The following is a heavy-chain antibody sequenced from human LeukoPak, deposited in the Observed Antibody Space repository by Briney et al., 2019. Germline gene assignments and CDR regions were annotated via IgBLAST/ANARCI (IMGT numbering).Heavy chain of an antibody. CDR3: ARGPIAVAGLYGMDV. V-gene: IGHV4-4*07. D-gene: IGHD6-19*01. CDR1: GGSIGSYY. Sequence: SETLSLTCTVSGGSIGSYYWSWIRQPAGKGLEWIGRIYTSGSTNYNPSLKSRVTMSVDTSKNQFSLKLSSVTAADTAVYYCARGPIAVAGLYGMDVWGQGTTVTVSS. J-gene: IGHJ6*02. CDR2: IYTSGST.